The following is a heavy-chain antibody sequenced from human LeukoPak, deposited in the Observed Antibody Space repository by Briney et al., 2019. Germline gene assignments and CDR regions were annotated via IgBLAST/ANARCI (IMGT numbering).Heavy chain of an antibody. CDR3: AQDSAAVPDNFDY. J-gene: IGHJ4*02. D-gene: IGHD6-19*01. Sequence: QAGGSLRLSCAASGFTFSSYAMSWVRQAPGKGLEWVSTISGSGGSTYYADSVKGRFTISRDSSKNTLYLQMNSLRAEDTAVYYCAQDSAAVPDNFDYWGQGSLVTVSS. V-gene: IGHV3-23*01. CDR2: ISGSGGST. CDR1: GFTFSSYA.